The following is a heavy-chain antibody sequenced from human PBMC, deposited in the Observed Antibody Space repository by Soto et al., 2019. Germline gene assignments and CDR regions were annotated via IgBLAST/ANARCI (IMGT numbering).Heavy chain of an antibody. D-gene: IGHD3-22*01. J-gene: IGHJ4*02. CDR3: ARHYYYDSSYYYPPHPPLPPDF. Sequence: GESLKISCKGSGYSFTSYWIAWVRQVPGKGLELMGVIYPGGSDIRYSPSFQGQVTISADKSISTAYLQWSSLKASDSAMYFCARHYYYDSSYYYPPHPPLPPDFRGQGPVVTVSS. V-gene: IGHV5-51*01. CDR1: GYSFTSYW. CDR2: IYPGGSDI.